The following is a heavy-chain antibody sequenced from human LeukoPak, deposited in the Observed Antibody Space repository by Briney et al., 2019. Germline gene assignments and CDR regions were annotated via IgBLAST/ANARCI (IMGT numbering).Heavy chain of an antibody. Sequence: GRSLRLSCAASGFTFSSYGMHWVRQAPGKGLEWVAVISYDGSNKYYADSVKGRFTISRDNSKNTLYLQMNSLRAEDTAVYYCARVRTTITMIVVGLPEGAFDIWGQGTMVTVSS. CDR1: GFTFSSYG. CDR3: ARVRTTITMIVVGLPEGAFDI. J-gene: IGHJ3*02. CDR2: ISYDGSNK. V-gene: IGHV3-30*03. D-gene: IGHD3-22*01.